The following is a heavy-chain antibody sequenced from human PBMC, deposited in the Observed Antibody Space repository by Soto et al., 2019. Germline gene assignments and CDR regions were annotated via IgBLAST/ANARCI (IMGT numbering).Heavy chain of an antibody. CDR3: ARRGPYDSSGYYYPYYFDY. CDR2: INHSGST. J-gene: IGHJ4*02. CDR1: GGSFSGYY. V-gene: IGHV4-34*01. Sequence: SETLSLTCAVYGGSFSGYYWSWIRQPPGKGLEWIGEINHSGSTNYNPSLKSRVTISVDTSKNQFSLKLSSVTAADTAVYYCARRGPYDSSGYYYPYYFDYWGQGTLVNVSS. D-gene: IGHD3-22*01.